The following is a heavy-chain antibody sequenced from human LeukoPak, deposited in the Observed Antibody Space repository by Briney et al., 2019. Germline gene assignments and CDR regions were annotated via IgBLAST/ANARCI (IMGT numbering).Heavy chain of an antibody. CDR3: ARGRGCSGTSCYGGYYYYGMDV. D-gene: IGHD2-2*01. J-gene: IGHJ6*02. CDR1: GYTFTSYD. V-gene: IGHV1-8*01. CDR2: MYPNSGNT. Sequence: EASVKVSCKASGYTFTSYDINWVRQATGQGLEWMGWMYPNSGNTGSVQKFQDRVTMTRNTSISTVFMELSSLRSDDTAVYYCARGRGCSGTSCYGGYYYYGMDVWGQGTTVTVSS.